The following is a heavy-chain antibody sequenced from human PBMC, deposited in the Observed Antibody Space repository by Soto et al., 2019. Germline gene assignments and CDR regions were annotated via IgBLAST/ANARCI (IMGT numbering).Heavy chain of an antibody. CDR2: IYYSGST. CDR1: GDSINSADYY. V-gene: IGHV4-30-4*01. CDR3: ARDRGSSWMYKWFDP. Sequence: SETLSLTCTVSGDSINSADYYWSWIRQPPGKGLEWIGHIYYSGSTYYTPSLKSRVTISIDTSKNQFSLKMTSVTAADTAVYYCARDRGSSWMYKWFDPWGQGTQVSVSS. J-gene: IGHJ5*02. D-gene: IGHD6-13*01.